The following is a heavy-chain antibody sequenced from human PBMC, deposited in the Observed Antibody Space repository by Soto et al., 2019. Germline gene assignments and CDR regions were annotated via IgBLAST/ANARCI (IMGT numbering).Heavy chain of an antibody. Sequence: ASVKVSCKASGGTFSSYAISWVRQAPGQGLEWMGGIIPIFGTANYAQKFQGRVTITADESTSTAYMELSSLRSEDTAVYYCASGLDSSGYPPRIDYWGQGTLVTVSS. CDR1: GGTFSSYA. CDR3: ASGLDSSGYPPRIDY. V-gene: IGHV1-69*13. D-gene: IGHD3-22*01. CDR2: IIPIFGTA. J-gene: IGHJ4*02.